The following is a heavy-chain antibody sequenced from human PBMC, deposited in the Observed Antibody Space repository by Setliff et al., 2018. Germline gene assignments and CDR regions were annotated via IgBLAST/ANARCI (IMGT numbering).Heavy chain of an antibody. V-gene: IGHV1-69*10. CDR2: IIPILGIA. CDR1: GYTFTSYA. Sequence: SVKVSCKASGYTFTSYAMHWVRQAPGQRLEWMGGIIPILGIANYAQKFQGRVTITADKSTSTAYMELSSLRSEDTALYYCAHTIVGYCSGISCYDYYYGMDVWGQGTTVTVSS. J-gene: IGHJ6*02. CDR3: AHTIVGYCSGISCYDYYYGMDV. D-gene: IGHD2-15*01.